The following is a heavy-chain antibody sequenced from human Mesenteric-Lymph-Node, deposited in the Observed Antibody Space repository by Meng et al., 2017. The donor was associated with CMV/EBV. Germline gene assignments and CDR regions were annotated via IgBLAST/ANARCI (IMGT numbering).Heavy chain of an antibody. Sequence: CAASGFTFSDYYMSWIRQAPGKGLEWVSYISSSSSYTNYADSVKGRFTISRDNSKNTLYLQMNSLRAEDTAVYYCAREGAGIPYFDYWGQGTLVTVSS. J-gene: IGHJ4*02. CDR3: AREGAGIPYFDY. CDR2: ISSSSSYT. CDR1: GFTFSDYY. D-gene: IGHD3-10*01. V-gene: IGHV3-11*06.